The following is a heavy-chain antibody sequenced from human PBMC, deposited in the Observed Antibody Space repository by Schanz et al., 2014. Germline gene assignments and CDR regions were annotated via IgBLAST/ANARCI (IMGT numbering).Heavy chain of an antibody. D-gene: IGHD6-13*01. CDR1: GFMFSSYG. J-gene: IGHJ5*02. Sequence: VQLVESGGGVVQPGRSLRLSCAASGFMFSSYGMHWVRQAPGKGLEWLGRIKSKTDGETTNYAAPVKGRFSISRDDSQSTLYLQMNSLKIEDTAVYYCATASSPVREAGAGSSFHLWGQGTLVNVSP. CDR3: ATASSPVREAGAGSSFHL. CDR2: IKSKTDGETT. V-gene: IGHV3-15*01.